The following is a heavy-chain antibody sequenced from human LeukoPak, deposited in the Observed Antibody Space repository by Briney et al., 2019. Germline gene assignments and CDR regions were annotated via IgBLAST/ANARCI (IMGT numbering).Heavy chain of an antibody. D-gene: IGHD3-22*01. CDR3: ARATNYYYDTSGYAPDFDF. CDR1: GFTFSNFW. Sequence: PGGSLRLSCAASGFTFSNFWMNWVRQAPGKGLEWVANINPDGSGKSYVDSVKGRFTISRDNSQNTLFLQMNSLRAEDSALYYCARATNYYYDTSGYAPDFDFWGQGTLVTVSS. V-gene: IGHV3-7*01. CDR2: INPDGSGK. J-gene: IGHJ4*02.